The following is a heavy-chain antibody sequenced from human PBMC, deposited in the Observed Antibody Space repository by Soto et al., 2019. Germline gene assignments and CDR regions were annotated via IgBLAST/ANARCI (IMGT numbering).Heavy chain of an antibody. CDR2: ISYDGSNK. CDR3: AKAANGYQHRAPLDY. D-gene: IGHD5-18*01. CDR1: GFTFSSYG. J-gene: IGHJ4*01. V-gene: IGHV3-30*18. Sequence: PGGSLRLSCAASGFTFSSYGMHWVRQAPGKGLEWVAVISYDGSNKYYADSVKGRFTITRDNYKNTLYMQMHSLRAEDTAVYYCAKAANGYQHRAPLDYWGHGNLVPGSS.